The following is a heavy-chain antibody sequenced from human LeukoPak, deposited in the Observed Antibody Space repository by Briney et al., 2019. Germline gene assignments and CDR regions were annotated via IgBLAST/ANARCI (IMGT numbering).Heavy chain of an antibody. Sequence: SETLSLTCTVSGYSISSGYYWGWIRQPPGKGLEWIGSIYHSGSTYYNPSLKSRLTISVDTSKNQFSLKLSSVTAADTAVYYCARTSYYYDSREGRGGWDWFDPWGQGTLVTVSS. J-gene: IGHJ5*02. CDR2: IYHSGST. CDR1: GYSISSGYY. CDR3: ARTSYYYDSREGRGGWDWFDP. V-gene: IGHV4-38-2*02. D-gene: IGHD3-22*01.